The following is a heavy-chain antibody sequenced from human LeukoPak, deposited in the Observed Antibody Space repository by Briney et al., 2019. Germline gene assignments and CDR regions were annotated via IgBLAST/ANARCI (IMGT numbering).Heavy chain of an antibody. Sequence: GGSLRPSCPASGFTFSAYAMRWVRLAPGKGLEWVAFIRYNGGKEHHADSVKGRFTISRDNSKNTLYLQMISLRAEDTAVYYCAKVSSSCPGCSFDSWGQGTLVTVSS. J-gene: IGHJ4*02. CDR3: AKVSSSCPGCSFDS. D-gene: IGHD6-13*01. CDR1: GFTFSAYA. CDR2: IRYNGGKE. V-gene: IGHV3-30*02.